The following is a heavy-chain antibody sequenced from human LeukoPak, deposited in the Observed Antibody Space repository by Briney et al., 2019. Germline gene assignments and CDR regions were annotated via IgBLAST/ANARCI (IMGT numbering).Heavy chain of an antibody. CDR1: GFTFSNYW. CDR3: EKDLGGSGDYRPY. J-gene: IGHJ4*02. CDR2: IKTDGTTI. Sequence: GGSLRLSCATSGFTFSNYWMHWVRQTPGEGLVWVANIKTDGTTIHYADSVKGRFTISRDNSKNTLYLQMNSLSAEDTAVYYCEKDLGGSGDYRPYWGQGSVVTVSS. V-gene: IGHV3-74*01. D-gene: IGHD2-21*02.